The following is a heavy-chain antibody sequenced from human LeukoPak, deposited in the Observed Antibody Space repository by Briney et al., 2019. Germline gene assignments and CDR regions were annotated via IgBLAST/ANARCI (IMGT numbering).Heavy chain of an antibody. J-gene: IGHJ4*02. CDR2: INTNTGNP. D-gene: IGHD6-6*01. Sequence: ASVKVSCKASGYTFTTYSLNWVRQAPGQGLEWMGWINTNTGNPTYAQGLIGRFVFSLDTSVSTAFLQITSLEAEDTAVYYCARKQVEPDRYFDYWGQGTLVTVSS. CDR3: ARKQVEPDRYFDY. V-gene: IGHV7-4-1*02. CDR1: GYTFTTYS.